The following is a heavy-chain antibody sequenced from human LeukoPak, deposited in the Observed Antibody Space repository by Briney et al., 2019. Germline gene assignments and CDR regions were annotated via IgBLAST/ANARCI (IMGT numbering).Heavy chain of an antibody. CDR1: GFTFSSYA. CDR3: AKGYSSGWYYFDY. J-gene: IGHJ4*02. CDR2: ISGSGGST. D-gene: IGHD6-19*01. Sequence: PGGSLRLSCAASGFTFSSYAMSWVRQAPGKGLEWASAISGSGGSTYYADSVEGRFTISRDNSKNTLYLQMNSLRAEDTAVYYCAKGYSSGWYYFDYWGQGTLVTVSS. V-gene: IGHV3-23*01.